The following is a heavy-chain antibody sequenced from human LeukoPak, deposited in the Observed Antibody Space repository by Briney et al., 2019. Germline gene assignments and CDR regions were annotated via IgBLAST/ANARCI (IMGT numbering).Heavy chain of an antibody. CDR2: ISWNSGSI. J-gene: IGHJ4*02. CDR3: AKSACSSTSCFYDY. V-gene: IGHV3-9*01. D-gene: IGHD2-2*01. CDR1: GFTLDDYA. Sequence: GGSLRLSCAASGFTLDDYAMHWVRQAPGKGLEWVSGISWNSGSIGYADSVKGRFTISRDNAKNSLYLQMNSLRAEDTALYYCAKSACSSTSCFYDYWGQGTLVTVSP.